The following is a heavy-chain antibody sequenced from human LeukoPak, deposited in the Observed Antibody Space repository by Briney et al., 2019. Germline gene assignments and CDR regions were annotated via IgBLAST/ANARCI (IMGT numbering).Heavy chain of an antibody. CDR1: GGSISSYY. CDR2: IYYSGST. Sequence: SETLSLTCTVSGGSISSYYWSWIRQPPGKGLEWIGYIYYSGSTNYNPSLKSRVTISVDTSKNQFSLKPSSVTAADTAVYYCARYKMDYGDYYYFDYWGQGTLVTVSS. V-gene: IGHV4-59*01. CDR3: ARYKMDYGDYYYFDY. J-gene: IGHJ4*02. D-gene: IGHD4-17*01.